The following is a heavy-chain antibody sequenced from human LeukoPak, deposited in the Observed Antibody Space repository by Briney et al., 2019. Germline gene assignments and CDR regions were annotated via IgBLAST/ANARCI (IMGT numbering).Heavy chain of an antibody. V-gene: IGHV4-30-2*01. D-gene: IGHD2-2*01. Sequence: SQTLSLTCAVSGGSISSGGYSWSWIRQPPGKGLEWIGYIYHSGSTYYNPSLRGRVTISVDRSKNQFSLKLSSVTAADTAVYYCARGPRMVAMNGYAFDIWGPGTTVIVSS. J-gene: IGHJ3*02. CDR3: ARGPRMVAMNGYAFDI. CDR1: GGSISSGGYS. CDR2: IYHSGST.